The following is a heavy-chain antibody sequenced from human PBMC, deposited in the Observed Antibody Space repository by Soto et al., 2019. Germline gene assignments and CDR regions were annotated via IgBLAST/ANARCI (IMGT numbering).Heavy chain of an antibody. CDR2: IKQDGSEK. V-gene: IGHV3-7*01. CDR1: GFTLSSYW. J-gene: IGHJ3*02. D-gene: IGHD3-16*01. Sequence: ESGGGLVRPGGSLRLSCAASGFTLSSYWMNWVRQAPGKGLEWVANIKQDGSEKYYVDSVKGRFTISRDNTKNSLHLQMNSLRVEDTAVYYCARGSDAAFDIWGQGTMVTVSS. CDR3: ARGSDAAFDI.